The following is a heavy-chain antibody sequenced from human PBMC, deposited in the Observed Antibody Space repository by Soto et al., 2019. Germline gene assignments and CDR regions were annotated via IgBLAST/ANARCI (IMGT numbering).Heavy chain of an antibody. CDR3: ARVNREVITEPIFGVVMGNWFDP. V-gene: IGHV4-59*01. J-gene: IGHJ5*02. CDR2: IYYSGST. CDR1: GGSISSYY. D-gene: IGHD3-3*01. Sequence: SETLSLTCTVSGGSISSYYWSWIRQPPGKGLEWIGYIYYSGSTNYNPSLKSRVTISVDTSKNQFSLKLSSVTAADTAVYYCARVNREVITEPIFGVVMGNWFDPWGQGTLVTVSS.